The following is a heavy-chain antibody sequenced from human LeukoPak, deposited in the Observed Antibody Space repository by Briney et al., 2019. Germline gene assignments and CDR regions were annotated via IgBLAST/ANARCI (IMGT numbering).Heavy chain of an antibody. CDR3: ATGIGDYVWGSYRTYFFDC. D-gene: IGHD3-16*02. CDR1: GYTLGELS. Sequence: ASVKVSCKVSGYTLGELSIHWVRQAPGKGLEWMGGFDREDGETFFAQKFQGRVTMTEDTPTDTAYMELSSLRSDDTAVYYCATGIGDYVWGSYRTYFFDCWGQGTLVTVSS. V-gene: IGHV1-24*01. CDR2: FDREDGET. J-gene: IGHJ4*02.